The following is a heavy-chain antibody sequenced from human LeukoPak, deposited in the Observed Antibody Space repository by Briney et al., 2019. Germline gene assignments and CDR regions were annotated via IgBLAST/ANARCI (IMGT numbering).Heavy chain of an antibody. CDR1: GFTFSSYA. J-gene: IGHJ4*02. V-gene: IGHV3-23*01. CDR3: ARDDYDSSGYSALGIDY. CDR2: ISGSGGST. Sequence: GGSLRLSCAASGFTFSSYAMSWVRQAPGKGLEWVSAISGSGGSTYYADSVKGRFTISRDNAKNSLYLQMNSLRAEDTAVYYCARDDYDSSGYSALGIDYWGQGTLVTVSS. D-gene: IGHD3-22*01.